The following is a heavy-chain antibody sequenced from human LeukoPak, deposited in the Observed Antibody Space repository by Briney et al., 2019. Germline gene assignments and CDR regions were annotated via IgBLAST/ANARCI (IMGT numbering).Heavy chain of an antibody. J-gene: IGHJ1*01. CDR1: GYTFTSYG. CDR2: ISAYNGNT. V-gene: IGHV1-18*01. D-gene: IGHD3-22*01. CDR3: ARVPLHDDSGHYYPH. Sequence: GASVKVSCKASGYTFTSYGISWVRQAPGQGLEWMGWISAYNGNTNYAQKVQGRVTMTTDTSTSTAYMELRSLRSEDTAVYYCARVPLHDDSGHYYPHWGQGTLVTVSS.